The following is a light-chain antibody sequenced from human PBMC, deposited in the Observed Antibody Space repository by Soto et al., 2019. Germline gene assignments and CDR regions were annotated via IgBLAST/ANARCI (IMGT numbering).Light chain of an antibody. CDR1: NSNIGNNH. V-gene: IGLV1-51*01. CDR2: DNN. J-gene: IGLJ7*01. CDR3: GTWDDSLSAAV. Sequence: QSVLTQAPSVSAAPGQKVTISCSGSNSNIGNNHVSWYQQFPGTAPKLLIFDNNKRPSGIPDRFSGSKSGTSATLGITGLQTGDEADYYCGTWDDSLSAAVFGGGTKLTVL.